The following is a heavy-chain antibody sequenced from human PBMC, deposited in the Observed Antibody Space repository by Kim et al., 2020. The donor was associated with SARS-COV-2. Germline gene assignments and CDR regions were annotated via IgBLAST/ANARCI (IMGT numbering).Heavy chain of an antibody. CDR1: GGTFSSYA. CDR3: ARRLLWLGELLYLHY. J-gene: IGHJ4*02. D-gene: IGHD3-10*01. Sequence: SVKVSCKASGGTFSSYAISWVRQAPGQGLEWMGGIIPIFGTANYAQKFQGRVTITADESTSTAYRELSSLRSEDTAVYYCARRLLWLGELLYLHYWGQGTLVTVSS. CDR2: IIPIFGTA. V-gene: IGHV1-69*13.